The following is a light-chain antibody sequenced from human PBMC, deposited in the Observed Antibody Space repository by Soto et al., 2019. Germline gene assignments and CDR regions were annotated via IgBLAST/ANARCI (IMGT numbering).Light chain of an antibody. V-gene: IGLV2-14*03. J-gene: IGLJ1*01. CDR2: DVV. CDR3: SSYTSTMTNV. Sequence: QSALTQPASVSGSPGQSITFSCTGTSSDVGGFNSVSWYQLRPGTAPKLILYDVVDRPSGVSYRFSGSKSGNTASLTISGLQAADEADYFCSSYTSTMTNVFGSGTKVTVL. CDR1: SSDVGGFNS.